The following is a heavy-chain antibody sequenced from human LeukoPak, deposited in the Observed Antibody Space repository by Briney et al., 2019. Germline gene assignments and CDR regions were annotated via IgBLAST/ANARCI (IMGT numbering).Heavy chain of an antibody. Sequence: SETLSLTCAVSGYSISSGYYWGWIRQPPGKGLEWIGSIYHSGSTYYNPSLKSRVTISVDTSKNQFSLKLSSVTAADTAVYYCATPQYDFWSGYSDAFDIWGQGTMVTVSS. D-gene: IGHD3-3*01. J-gene: IGHJ3*02. CDR3: ATPQYDFWSGYSDAFDI. CDR1: GYSISSGYY. V-gene: IGHV4-38-2*01. CDR2: IYHSGST.